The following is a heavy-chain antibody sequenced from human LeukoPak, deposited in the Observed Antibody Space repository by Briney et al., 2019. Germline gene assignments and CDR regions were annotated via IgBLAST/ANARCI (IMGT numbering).Heavy chain of an antibody. J-gene: IGHJ3*02. Sequence: PGGSLRLSCAASGFTLSSYGMHWVRQAPGKGLEWVAGKSNDGSNKYSADSVKGRFTVSRDNSKNTLYLQMNSLRAEDTAVYYCASELAYYGGDCYSAFDTWGQGTMVTVSS. CDR1: GFTLSSYG. CDR3: ASELAYYGGDCYSAFDT. CDR2: KSNDGSNK. V-gene: IGHV3-30*03. D-gene: IGHD2-21*02.